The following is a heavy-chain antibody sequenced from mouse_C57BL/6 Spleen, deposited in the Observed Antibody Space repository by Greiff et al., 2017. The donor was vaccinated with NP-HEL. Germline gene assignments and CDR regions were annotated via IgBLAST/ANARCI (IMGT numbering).Heavy chain of an antibody. CDR2: IDPSDSYT. J-gene: IGHJ2*01. D-gene: IGHD1-1*01. V-gene: IGHV1-59*01. Sequence: QVQLQQPGAELVRPGTSVKLSCKASGYTFTSYWMHWVKQRPGQGLEWIGVIDPSDSYTNYNQKFKGKATLTVDTSSSTAYMQLSSLTSEDSAVYYCARGSTPDDWGQGTTLTVSS. CDR1: GYTFTSYW. CDR3: ARGSTPDD.